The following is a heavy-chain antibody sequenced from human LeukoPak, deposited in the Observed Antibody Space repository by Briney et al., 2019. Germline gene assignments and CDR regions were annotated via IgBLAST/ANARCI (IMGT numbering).Heavy chain of an antibody. CDR3: ARGAPCSSSCPYYYYYGMDV. J-gene: IGHJ6*02. V-gene: IGHV1-18*01. CDR2: ISAYNGNT. CDR1: GGTFSNYA. Sequence: ASVKVSCKASGGTFSNYAITWVRQAPGQGLEWMGWISAYNGNTNYAQKLQGRVTMTTDTSTSTAYMELRSLRSDDTAVYYCARGAPCSSSCPYYYYYGMDVWGQGTTVTVSS. D-gene: IGHD6-13*01.